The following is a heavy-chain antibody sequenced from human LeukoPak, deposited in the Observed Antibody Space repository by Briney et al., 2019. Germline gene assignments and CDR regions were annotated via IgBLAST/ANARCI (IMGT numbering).Heavy chain of an antibody. CDR1: GGTFSSYA. CDR3: ARDEGAKIAFHI. J-gene: IGHJ3*02. D-gene: IGHD1-26*01. CDR2: IIPIFGTA. Sequence: ASVKVSCKASGGTFSSYAISWVRQAPGQGLEWMGGIIPIFGTANYAQKFQDRVTITADKSTGTAYMELSSLRSEDTAVYYCARDEGAKIAFHIWGQGTMVTVSS. V-gene: IGHV1-69*06.